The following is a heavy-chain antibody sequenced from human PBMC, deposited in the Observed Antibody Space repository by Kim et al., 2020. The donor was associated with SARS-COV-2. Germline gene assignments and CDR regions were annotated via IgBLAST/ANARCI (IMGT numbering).Heavy chain of an antibody. CDR3: VKDGGAPHPLPAAH. J-gene: IGHJ4*02. Sequence: ADSVKGRFTISREHSKNKLYLQMSSLRAEDTAVYYCVKDGGAPHPLPAAHWGQGTLVTVSS. V-gene: IGHV3-64D*09. D-gene: IGHD2-2*01.